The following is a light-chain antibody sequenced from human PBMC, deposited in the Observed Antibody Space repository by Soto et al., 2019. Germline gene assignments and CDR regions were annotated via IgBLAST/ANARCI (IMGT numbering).Light chain of an antibody. J-gene: IGKJ1*01. Sequence: DIQMTQSPSTLSASVGDRVTITCRASQNIDRWLAWYQQKPGKAPNLLIYGASSLESGVPSRFIGSGSWTEFTLTISRLRPDDFATYYCQNYNSYPWTFGQGTKVEIK. V-gene: IGKV1-5*03. CDR2: GAS. CDR3: QNYNSYPWT. CDR1: QNIDRW.